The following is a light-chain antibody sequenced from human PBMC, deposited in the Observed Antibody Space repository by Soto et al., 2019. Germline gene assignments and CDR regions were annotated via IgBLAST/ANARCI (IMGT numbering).Light chain of an antibody. V-gene: IGKV3-11*01. CDR2: DAS. CDR3: QQRTDWPTIT. CDR1: QSVRTV. Sequence: EIVLTQSPATLSLSPGERATLSWGASQSVRTVLAWYQQKPGQAPRLLIYDASTRATGVPARFSGSGSGTDFTLTISNLESEDFGVYYCQQRTDWPTITFGQGTRLDIK. J-gene: IGKJ5*01.